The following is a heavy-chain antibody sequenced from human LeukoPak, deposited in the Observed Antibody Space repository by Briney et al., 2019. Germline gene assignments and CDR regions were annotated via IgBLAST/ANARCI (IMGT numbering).Heavy chain of an antibody. V-gene: IGHV4-39*07. CDR3: ARSYSSSWHGRAAFDY. D-gene: IGHD6-13*01. Sequence: PSETLSLTCAVSGGSISSSSYYWGWIRQPPGKGLEWIGSIYYTVSTYYDPPLKSRVTISVETSKNQFSLKLNSVTAADTAVYYCARSYSSSWHGRAAFDYWGQGTLVTVSS. CDR2: IYYTVST. J-gene: IGHJ4*02. CDR1: GGSISSSSYY.